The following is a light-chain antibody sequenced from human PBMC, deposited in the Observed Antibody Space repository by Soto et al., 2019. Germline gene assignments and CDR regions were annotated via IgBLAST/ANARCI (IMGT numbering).Light chain of an antibody. CDR1: SSVSSWD. V-gene: IGKV3-20*01. CDR2: GAS. J-gene: IGKJ4*01. CDR3: QQFGTSPLT. Sequence: TVLTQSPDTLSLSPGGRATLSCRASSSVSSWDLAWYQQKPGQGPRLLMYGASNRATGIPDRFGGSGSGREFTLTISRLEPEDSAVYYWQQFGTSPLTFGGGTKVESK.